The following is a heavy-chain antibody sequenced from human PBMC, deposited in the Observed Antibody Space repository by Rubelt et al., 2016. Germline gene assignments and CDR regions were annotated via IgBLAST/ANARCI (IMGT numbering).Heavy chain of an antibody. Sequence: QVQLQESGPGLEKPSETLSLTCTVSGGSISSYYWSWIRQPPGKGLEWIGYIYYSGSTNYNPSLKSLVTISVDASKSQFSLKLSSVTAADPAVYYCASLKFTIYGMDVWGQGTTVTVSS. V-gene: IGHV4-59*12. J-gene: IGHJ6*02. CDR1: GGSISSYY. CDR2: IYYSGST. D-gene: IGHD3-3*01. CDR3: ASLKFTIYGMDV.